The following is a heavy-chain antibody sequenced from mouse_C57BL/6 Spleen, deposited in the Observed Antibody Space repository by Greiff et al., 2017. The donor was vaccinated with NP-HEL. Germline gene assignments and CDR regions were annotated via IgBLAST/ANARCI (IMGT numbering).Heavy chain of an antibody. CDR1: GFTFSDYY. D-gene: IGHD1-1*01. J-gene: IGHJ3*01. CDR2: INYDGSST. Sequence: EVKLVESEGGLVQPGSSMKLSCTASGFTFSDYYMAWVRQVPEKGLEWVANINYDGSSTYYLDSLKSRFIISRDNAKNILYLQMSSLKSEDTATYYCARENDDGPFAYWGQGTLVTVSA. V-gene: IGHV5-16*01. CDR3: ARENDDGPFAY.